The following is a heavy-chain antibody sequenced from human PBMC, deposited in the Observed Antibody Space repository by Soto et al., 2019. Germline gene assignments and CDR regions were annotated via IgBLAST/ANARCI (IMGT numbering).Heavy chain of an antibody. CDR1: GGTFTSYY. CDR3: ARGSVAGRRFDY. CDR2: INPSGGST. Sequence: ASVKVSCKASGGTFTSYYIHWVRQAPGQGLEWMGIINPSGGSTSYAQKFQGRVTMTRDTSTSTVYMELSSLRSEDTAVYYCARGSVAGRRFDYWGQGTLVTVSS. D-gene: IGHD6-19*01. V-gene: IGHV1-46*01. J-gene: IGHJ4*02.